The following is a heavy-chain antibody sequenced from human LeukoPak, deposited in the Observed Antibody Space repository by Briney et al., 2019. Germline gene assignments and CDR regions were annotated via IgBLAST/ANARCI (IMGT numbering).Heavy chain of an antibody. CDR1: GFTFSSYW. D-gene: IGHD1-1*01. Sequence: PGGSLRLSCAASGFTFSSYWMQWVRQAPGKGLVWVSRIDGDGSSTNYADSVKGRFTISRDNAKNTLYLQMNSLRAEDTAVYYCASPRYADYWGQGTLVTVSS. CDR3: ASPRYADY. V-gene: IGHV3-74*01. CDR2: IDGDGSST. J-gene: IGHJ4*02.